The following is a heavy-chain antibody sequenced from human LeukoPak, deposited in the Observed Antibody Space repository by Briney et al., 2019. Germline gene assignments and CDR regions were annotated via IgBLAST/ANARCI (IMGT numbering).Heavy chain of an antibody. CDR3: ARDAYPKNYYDSSGYLPYYFDS. J-gene: IGHJ4*02. V-gene: IGHV4-59*01. D-gene: IGHD3-22*01. CDR2: IYYSGST. Sequence: SETLSLTCTVSGGSISSFYWSWIRQPPGKGLEWIGYIYYSGSTSYNSSLKSRVTISVDTSKNQFSLKLNSVTAADTAMYYCARDAYPKNYYDSSGYLPYYFDSWGQGTLVTVAS. CDR1: GGSISSFY.